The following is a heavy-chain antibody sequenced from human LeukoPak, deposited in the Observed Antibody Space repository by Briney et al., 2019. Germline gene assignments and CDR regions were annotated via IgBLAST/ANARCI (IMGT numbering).Heavy chain of an antibody. CDR1: GFTFNSYS. CDR3: ARETDSTLFDY. D-gene: IGHD2-2*01. Sequence: GGSLRLSCAASGFTFNSYSMNWVRQAPGKGLEWVSSISSSSLSYIYYADSVKGRFTIFRDNAKNSLYLQMNSLRAEDTAVYYCARETDSTLFDYWGQGTLVTVSS. J-gene: IGHJ4*02. CDR2: ISSSSLSYI. V-gene: IGHV3-21*01.